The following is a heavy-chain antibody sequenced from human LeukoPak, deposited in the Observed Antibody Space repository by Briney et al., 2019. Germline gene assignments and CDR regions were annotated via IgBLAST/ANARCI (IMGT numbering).Heavy chain of an antibody. D-gene: IGHD6-13*01. CDR3: RRRRSISSSPYGPFDY. V-gene: IGHV1-46*01. CDR2: LNPSDGST. Sequence: GASVTVSCKASGYTFTSYDMHWVRQAPGQGLEWMGILNPSDGSTSYAQKFQGRVTMTRDTSTSTVYMELSSLRSEDTAVFYCRRRRSISSSPYGPFDYSGQGTLVTVSS. J-gene: IGHJ4*02. CDR1: GYTFTSYD.